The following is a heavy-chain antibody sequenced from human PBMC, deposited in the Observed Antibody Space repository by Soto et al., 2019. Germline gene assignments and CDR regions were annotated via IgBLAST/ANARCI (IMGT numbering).Heavy chain of an antibody. CDR3: ASTMDV. V-gene: IGHV3-30-3*01. J-gene: IGHJ6*02. CDR1: GFTFSSYA. Sequence: QVQLVESGGGVVQPGRSLRLSCAASGFTFSSYAMNWVRQAPGKGLEWVAVISYDGSNKYYADSVKGRFTISRDNSKNMLYLQMNSLRDEDTAVYYCASTMDVWGQGTTVTVSS. CDR2: ISYDGSNK.